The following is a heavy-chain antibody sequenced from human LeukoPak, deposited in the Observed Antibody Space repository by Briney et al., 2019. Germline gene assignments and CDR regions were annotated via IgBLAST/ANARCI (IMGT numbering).Heavy chain of an antibody. CDR3: AKCLSSGWYLWVDY. D-gene: IGHD6-19*01. CDR2: ISSDGSAK. Sequence: GGSLRLSCAASGFTFSNYGMHWVRQAPGKGLGWVAVISSDGSAKYYTDSVKGRFTISRDNSKNTLYLQMNSLRPEDTAVYYCAKCLSSGWYLWVDYWGQGTLVTVSS. CDR1: GFTFSNYG. J-gene: IGHJ4*02. V-gene: IGHV3-30*18.